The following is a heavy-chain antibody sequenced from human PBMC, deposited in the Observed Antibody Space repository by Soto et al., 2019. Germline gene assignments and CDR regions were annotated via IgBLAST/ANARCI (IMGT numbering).Heavy chain of an antibody. CDR1: GGTFSSYA. Sequence: SVKVSCKASGGTFSSYAISWVRQAPGQGLEWMGGIIPIFGTANYAQKFQGRVTITADESTSTAYMELSSLRSEDTAVYYCARDLTVGATRDYYYGMDVWGQGTTVTVPS. CDR2: IIPIFGTA. V-gene: IGHV1-69*13. CDR3: ARDLTVGATRDYYYGMDV. J-gene: IGHJ6*02. D-gene: IGHD1-26*01.